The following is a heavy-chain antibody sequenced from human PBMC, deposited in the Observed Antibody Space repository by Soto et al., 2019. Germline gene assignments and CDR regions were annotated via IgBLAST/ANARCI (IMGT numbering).Heavy chain of an antibody. Sequence: GGSLRLSCAASGFTFSSYGMHWVRQAPGKGLEWVAVIWYDGSNKYYADSVKGRFTISRDNSKNTLYLQMNSLRAEDTAVYYCARESGEGWFDPWGQGTLVTVSS. CDR3: ARESGEGWFDP. V-gene: IGHV3-33*01. CDR2: IWYDGSNK. J-gene: IGHJ5*02. CDR1: GFTFSSYG. D-gene: IGHD4-17*01.